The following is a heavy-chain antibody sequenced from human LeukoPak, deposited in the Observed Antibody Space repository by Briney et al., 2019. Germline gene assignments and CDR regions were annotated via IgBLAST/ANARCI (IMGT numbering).Heavy chain of an antibody. CDR2: IYYSGST. V-gene: IGHV4-30-4*01. J-gene: IGHJ3*02. CDR3: ARPSMVRGVYDAFDI. CDR1: GGSISSGEYY. D-gene: IGHD3-10*01. Sequence: IPSETLSLTCTVSGGSISSGEYYWSWIRQPPGKGLKWIGYIYYSGSTYYNPSLKSRVTISVDTSKNQFSLKLSSVTAADTAVYYCARPSMVRGVYDAFDIWGQGTMVTVSS.